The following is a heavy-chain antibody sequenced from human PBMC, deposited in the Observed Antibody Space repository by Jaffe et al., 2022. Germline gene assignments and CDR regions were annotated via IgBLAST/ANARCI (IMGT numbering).Heavy chain of an antibody. CDR1: GYTFTGHY. D-gene: IGHD2-21*01. V-gene: IGHV1-2*06. J-gene: IGHJ4*02. Sequence: QVQLVQSGAEVKKPGASVKVSCKASGYTFTGHYIHWVRQAPGQGLEWLGRFNPDSGGTNYAQKFQGRVTMTRDTSISTAYMELSRLTSDDTAVYYCARDLWRQQVPNYFDFWGQGTLVTVSS. CDR3: ARDLWRQQVPNYFDF. CDR2: FNPDSGGT.